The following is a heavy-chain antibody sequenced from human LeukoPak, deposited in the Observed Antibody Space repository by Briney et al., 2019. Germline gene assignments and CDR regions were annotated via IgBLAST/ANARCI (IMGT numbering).Heavy chain of an antibody. CDR1: GYFLSSGYY. V-gene: IGHV4-38-2*01. D-gene: IGHD3-3*01. CDR2: IYHSGSA. Sequence: SETLSLTCAVSGYFLSSGYYWGWIRQPPGKGLEWIGSIYHSGSAYYNPSLKSRVTISVDTSKNQFSLKLSSVTAADTAVYYCARRTIFGVVIDYWGEGTLVTASP. CDR3: ARRTIFGVVIDY. J-gene: IGHJ4*02.